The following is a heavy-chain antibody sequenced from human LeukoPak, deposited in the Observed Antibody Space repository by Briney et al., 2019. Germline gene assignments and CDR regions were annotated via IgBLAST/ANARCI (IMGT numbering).Heavy chain of an antibody. CDR1: GFSISSGYF. CDR3: ARHYDSYFYYYLDL. J-gene: IGHJ6*03. D-gene: IGHD3-10*01. V-gene: IGHV4-38-2*01. CDR2: IFHSGIT. Sequence: PSDTLSLTCAVSGFSISSGYFWAWIRQSPGKGLEWIGSIFHSGITYYNPSLKSRITISVDTSKNQFSLRLSSVTAADTAVYYCARHYDSYFYYYLDLWGTGTTVTVSS.